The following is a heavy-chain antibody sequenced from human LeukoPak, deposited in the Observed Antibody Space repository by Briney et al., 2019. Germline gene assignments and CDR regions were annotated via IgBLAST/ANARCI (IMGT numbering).Heavy chain of an antibody. V-gene: IGHV1-69*02. J-gene: IGHJ3*01. CDR3: ARSGWHCSSTSCYDFDL. D-gene: IGHD2-2*01. Sequence: SVKVSCKASEGTFSTYTISWVRQAPGQGLECMGRIIPILSIIHYAQDFQGRVTITADKSTTTSYMELSSLRSEDTAVYYCARSGWHCSSTSCYDFDLWGQGTLVAVSS. CDR1: EGTFSTYT. CDR2: IIPILSII.